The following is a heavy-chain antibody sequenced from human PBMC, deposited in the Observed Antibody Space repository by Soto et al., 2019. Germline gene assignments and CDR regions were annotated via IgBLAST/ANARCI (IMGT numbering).Heavy chain of an antibody. CDR1: EYTFTVYY. Sequence: SVKVSCEASEYTFTVYYIHWVQQAPRQRLKWMGWINPNSGSTSYAQKFQVYVTITRDTSISTAYMELSSLRSEDTDVYYCASYNPGAFSITGTRGWLDCRDKGTLVTVSS. V-gene: IGHV1-2*04. CDR3: ASYNPGAFSITGTRGWLDC. CDR2: INPNSGST. D-gene: IGHD1-20*01. J-gene: IGHJ5*01.